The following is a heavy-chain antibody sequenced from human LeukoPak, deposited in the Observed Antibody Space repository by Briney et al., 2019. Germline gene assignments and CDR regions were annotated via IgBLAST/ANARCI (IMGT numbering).Heavy chain of an antibody. CDR3: ARDAVNYYDSSGYDY. V-gene: IGHV1-18*01. CDR1: GYTFTSYG. CDR2: ISAYNGNT. J-gene: IGHJ4*02. Sequence: ASVKVSCKASGYTFTSYGISWVRQAPGQGLEWMGWISAYNGNTNYAQKLQGRVTMTRDTSTSTVYMELSSLRSEDTAVYYCARDAVNYYDSSGYDYWGQGTLVTVSS. D-gene: IGHD3-22*01.